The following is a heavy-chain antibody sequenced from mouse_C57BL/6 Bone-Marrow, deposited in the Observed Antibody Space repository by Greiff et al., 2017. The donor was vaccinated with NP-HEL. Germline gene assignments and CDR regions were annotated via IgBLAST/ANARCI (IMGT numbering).Heavy chain of an antibody. CDR2: IYPRSGNT. CDR1: GYTFTSYG. CDR3: ARWTTVVGDYYAMDY. D-gene: IGHD1-1*01. J-gene: IGHJ4*01. Sequence: QVQLKESGAELARPGASVKLSCKASGYTFTSYGISWVKQRTGQGLEWIGEIYPRSGNTYYNEKFKGKATLTADKSSSTAYMELRSLTSEDSAVYFCARWTTVVGDYYAMDYWGQGTSVTVSS. V-gene: IGHV1-81*01.